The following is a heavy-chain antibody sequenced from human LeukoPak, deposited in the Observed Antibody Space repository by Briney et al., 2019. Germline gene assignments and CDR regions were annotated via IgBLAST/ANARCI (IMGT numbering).Heavy chain of an antibody. CDR3: AREQYTLGGSSDYYYYYMDV. D-gene: IGHD2-15*01. CDR2: IYTSGST. CDR1: GGSISGGSYY. V-gene: IGHV4-61*02. Sequence: PSETLSLTCTVSGGSISGGSYYWSWIRQPAGKGLEWIGRIYTSGSTNYNPSLKSRVTISVDTSKNQFSLKLSSVTAADTAVYYCAREQYTLGGSSDYYYYYMDVWGKGTTVTVSS. J-gene: IGHJ6*03.